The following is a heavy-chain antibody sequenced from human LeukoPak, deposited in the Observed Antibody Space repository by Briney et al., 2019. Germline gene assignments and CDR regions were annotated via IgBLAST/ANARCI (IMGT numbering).Heavy chain of an antibody. V-gene: IGHV1-69*04. Sequence: SVKVSCKASGGTFSSYAISWVRQAPGQGLEWMGRIIPIFGIANYAQKFQGRLTMTEDTSTDTAYMELSSLRSEDTAVYYCATGILTGYDYWGQGTLVTVSS. D-gene: IGHD3-9*01. CDR1: GGTFSSYA. CDR3: ATGILTGYDY. CDR2: IIPIFGIA. J-gene: IGHJ4*02.